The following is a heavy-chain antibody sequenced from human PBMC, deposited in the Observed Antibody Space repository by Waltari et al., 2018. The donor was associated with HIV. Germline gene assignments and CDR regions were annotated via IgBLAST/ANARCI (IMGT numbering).Heavy chain of an antibody. CDR2: INGNTGDR. D-gene: IGHD2-21*02. J-gene: IGHJ4*02. Sequence: VHLVQSGADFQRPGASVDVSCEASGYTFTAFYIHWVRQAPGQGLQWMGRINGNTGDRNLAPNFQGRVTMTRDTSVITAYMELRSLNSNDTAIYYCARGEDVSLTSIPPGYRFDFWGVGSAVTVSS. CDR3: ARGEDVSLTSIPPGYRFDF. V-gene: IGHV1-2*06. CDR1: GYTFTAFY.